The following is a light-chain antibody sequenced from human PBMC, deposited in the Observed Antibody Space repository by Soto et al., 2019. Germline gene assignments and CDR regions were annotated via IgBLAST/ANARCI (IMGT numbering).Light chain of an antibody. CDR2: GAS. Sequence: EIVMTQSPATLSVSPGQRATLSCRASQSVSGSLAWYRQKPGQAPRLIIYGASTRATGIPARFSGSGSGTEFTLTISCLQSDDFAVYYCQLYNNWSPLHTFGQGTKREIK. V-gene: IGKV3-15*01. CDR1: QSVSGS. CDR3: QLYNNWSPLHT. J-gene: IGKJ2*01.